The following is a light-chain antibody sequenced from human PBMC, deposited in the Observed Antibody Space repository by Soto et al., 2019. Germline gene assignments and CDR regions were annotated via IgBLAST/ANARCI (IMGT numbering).Light chain of an antibody. CDR1: SSDVGAYNY. Sequence: QSALTQPVSVSGSPGQSIHIFCTRSSSDVGAYNYVSWYQQHPGKAPKLMIYDVSNRPSGVSNRFSGSKSGNTASLTISGLQAEDAADYYCSSSTNSSRVFGTGTKVTVL. CDR3: SSSTNSSRV. J-gene: IGLJ1*01. V-gene: IGLV2-14*01. CDR2: DVS.